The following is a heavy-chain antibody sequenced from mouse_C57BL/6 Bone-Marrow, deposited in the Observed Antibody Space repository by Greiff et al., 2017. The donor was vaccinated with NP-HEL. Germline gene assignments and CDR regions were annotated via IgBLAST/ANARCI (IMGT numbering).Heavy chain of an antibody. CDR3: ARPGYDGHYAMDY. Sequence: VQLQQSGAELVRPGTSVKVSCKASGYAFTNYLIEWVKQRPGQGLEWIGVINPGSGGTNYNEKFKGKATLTADKSSSTAYMQLSSLTSEDSAVYFCARPGYDGHYAMDYWGQGTSVTVSS. CDR2: INPGSGGT. CDR1: GYAFTNYL. J-gene: IGHJ4*01. D-gene: IGHD3-2*02. V-gene: IGHV1-54*01.